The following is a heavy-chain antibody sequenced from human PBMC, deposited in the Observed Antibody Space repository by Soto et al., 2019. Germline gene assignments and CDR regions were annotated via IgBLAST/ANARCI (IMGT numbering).Heavy chain of an antibody. CDR2: IYWDDDK. J-gene: IGHJ5*02. V-gene: IGHV2-5*02. CDR3: AHRGRGYCSGGSCYYWFDP. CDR1: GFSLSTSGVG. D-gene: IGHD2-15*01. Sequence: QITLKESGPTLVKPTQTLTLTCTFSGFSLSTSGVGVGWIRQPPGKALEWLALIYWDDDKRYSPSLKSRLTITKDTSKNQLVLTMTNMDPVDTATYYCAHRGRGYCSGGSCYYWFDPWGQGTLVTVSS.